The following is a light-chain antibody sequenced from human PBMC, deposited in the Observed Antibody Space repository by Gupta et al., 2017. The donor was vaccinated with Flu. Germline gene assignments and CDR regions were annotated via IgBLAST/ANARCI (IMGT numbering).Light chain of an antibody. J-gene: IGKJ4*02. CDR1: QSVSNF. CDR3: LHGDSTPKT. V-gene: IGKV1-39*01. Sequence: DIQMTQSPSSLSASVGDRVTITCRTSQSVSNFLHWYQQKPGKAPRLLIYGASTLQGGVPSRFSGSGSGTDFTLTINRLQPEDFATYYCLHGDSTPKTFGRGTTVEIK. CDR2: GAS.